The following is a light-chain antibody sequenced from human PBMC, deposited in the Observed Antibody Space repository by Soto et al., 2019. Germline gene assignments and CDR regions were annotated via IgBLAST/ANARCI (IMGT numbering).Light chain of an antibody. V-gene: IGLV2-8*01. CDR1: SSDVGGYDY. CDR2: EVS. Sequence: QSALTQPPSASGSRGQSVTISCTGTSSDVGGYDYVSWYQQHPGKAPKLMIYEVSKRPSGVPDRFSGSKSGNTASLTVSGLQAEDEADYYCNSYAGSNVVFGGGTQLTVL. J-gene: IGLJ2*01. CDR3: NSYAGSNVV.